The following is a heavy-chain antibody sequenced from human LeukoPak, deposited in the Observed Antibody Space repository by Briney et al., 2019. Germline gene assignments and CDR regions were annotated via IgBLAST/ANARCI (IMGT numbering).Heavy chain of an antibody. D-gene: IGHD3-16*01. V-gene: IGHV1-24*01. CDR3: ATPARGAMAPYFDY. J-gene: IGHJ4*02. Sequence: ASVKVSCKVSGYTLTELSMHWVRQAPGKRLEWMGGFDPEDGETIYAQEFQGRVTMTEDTSTDTAYMELSSLRSEDTAVYYCATPARGAMAPYFDYWGQGTLVTVSS. CDR2: FDPEDGET. CDR1: GYTLTELS.